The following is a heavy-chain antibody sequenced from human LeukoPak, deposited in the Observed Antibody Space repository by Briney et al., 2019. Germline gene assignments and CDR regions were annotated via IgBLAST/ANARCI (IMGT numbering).Heavy chain of an antibody. Sequence: PSETLSLTCGVYGGSLSGYYWSWIRQPPGKGLDWIGDINHSGRTNNNPSLKSRVTISVDTSKNQFSLKLSSVTAADTAVYYCARLRRYYYDSSGPPDYWAREPWSPSPQ. CDR3: ARLRRYYYDSSGPPDY. V-gene: IGHV4-34*01. J-gene: IGHJ4*02. CDR1: GGSLSGYY. D-gene: IGHD3-22*01. CDR2: INHSGRT.